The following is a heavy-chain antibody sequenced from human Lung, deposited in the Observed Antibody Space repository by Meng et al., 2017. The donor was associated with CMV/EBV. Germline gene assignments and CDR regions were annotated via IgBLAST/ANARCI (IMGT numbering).Heavy chain of an antibody. V-gene: IGHV1-8*01. CDR3: ARVFLSSYLAPFDS. D-gene: IGHD6-13*01. CDR1: GYTCTSYG. CDR2: MNLDSGNT. Sequence: ATGYTCTSYGLHWVRQANGQGLEWMGWMNLDSGNTGHAQKFQGRVAMTSNSSINTAYMELSSLKFDDTAVYYCARVFLSSYLAPFDSWGQGTLVTVSS. J-gene: IGHJ4*02.